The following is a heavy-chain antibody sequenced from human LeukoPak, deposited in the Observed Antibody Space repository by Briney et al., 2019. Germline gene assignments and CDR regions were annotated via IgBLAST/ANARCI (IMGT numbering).Heavy chain of an antibody. D-gene: IGHD6-19*01. Sequence: VASVKVSCKASGYTFTTYGITWVRQAPGQGLELMGWISAYNGNTHYAQKFQGRVTMTKDTSTTTAYMELRSLRSDDTAVNSCAREVGSAGYWDNNSSGRDVWGQGTTVTVSS. V-gene: IGHV1-18*01. CDR2: ISAYNGNT. CDR3: AREVGSAGYWDNNSSGRDV. CDR1: GYTFTTYG. J-gene: IGHJ6*02.